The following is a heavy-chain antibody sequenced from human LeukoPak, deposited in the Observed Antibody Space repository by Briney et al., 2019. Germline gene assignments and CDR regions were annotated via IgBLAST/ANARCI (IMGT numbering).Heavy chain of an antibody. CDR3: ASLNYDILTGYYTGWFDP. CDR1: GGSFSGYY. D-gene: IGHD3-9*01. CDR2: INHSGST. V-gene: IGHV4-34*01. J-gene: IGHJ5*02. Sequence: SEPLSLTCAVDGGSFSGYYWGWIRQPPGKGLGWVGEINHSGSTNYNPSLKSRVTISVDTSKNQFSLKLSSVTAADTAVYYCASLNYDILTGYYTGWFDPWGQGTLVTVSS.